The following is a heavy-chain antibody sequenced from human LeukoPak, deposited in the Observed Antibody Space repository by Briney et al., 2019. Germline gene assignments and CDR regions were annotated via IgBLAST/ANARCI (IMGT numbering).Heavy chain of an antibody. CDR2: ISPNSGGT. V-gene: IGHV1-2*02. D-gene: IGHD3-16*01. Sequence: SVKVSCKAAGYTFTSYYMHWVRQAPGQGLEWMGWISPNSGGTNYAQKFQGRVTMTRDTSISTAYMELSRLRSDDTAVYYCARDYVGDNWFDPWGQGTLGTVSS. J-gene: IGHJ5*02. CDR3: ARDYVGDNWFDP. CDR1: GYTFTSYY.